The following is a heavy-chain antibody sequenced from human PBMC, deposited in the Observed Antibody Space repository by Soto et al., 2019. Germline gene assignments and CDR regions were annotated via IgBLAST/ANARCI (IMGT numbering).Heavy chain of an antibody. Sequence: GESLKISCKGSGYSFTSYWIGWVRQMPGKGLEWMGIIWPGDSDTTYSPSFQGQVTISADKSISTAYLQWSSLKASDTAMYYCARSLYDSSGQPHPYYYYGMDVWGQGTTVTVSS. CDR2: IWPGDSDT. D-gene: IGHD3-22*01. CDR1: GYSFTSYW. V-gene: IGHV5-51*01. CDR3: ARSLYDSSGQPHPYYYYGMDV. J-gene: IGHJ6*02.